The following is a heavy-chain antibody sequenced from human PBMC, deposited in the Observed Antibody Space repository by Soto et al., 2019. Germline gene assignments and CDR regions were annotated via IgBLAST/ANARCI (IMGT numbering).Heavy chain of an antibody. J-gene: IGHJ4*02. CDR2: IVVGSGNT. V-gene: IGHV1-58*01. D-gene: IGHD3-22*01. CDR3: AATPWYYYDSSGRY. Sequence: SVKVSCKASGFTFTSSAVQWVLQSRGQRLEWIGWIVVGSGNTNYAQKFQERVTITRDMSTSTAYMELSSLRSEDTAVYYCAATPWYYYDSSGRYWGQGTLVTVSS. CDR1: GFTFTSSA.